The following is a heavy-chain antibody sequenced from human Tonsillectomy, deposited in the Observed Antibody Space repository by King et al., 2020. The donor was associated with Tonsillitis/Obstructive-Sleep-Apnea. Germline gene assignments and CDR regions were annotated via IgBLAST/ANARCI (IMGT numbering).Heavy chain of an antibody. CDR3: ARAYNPRALDH. CDR2: ISAHNGNT. CDR1: GYTFSNYG. D-gene: IGHD1-14*01. J-gene: IGHJ5*02. V-gene: IGHV1-18*01. Sequence: QLVQSGVEVKKPGASVKVSCKASGYTFSNYGISWVRQAPGQGLEWMAWISAHNGNTKCAQKCQGRVTMTTDTSTNTAYMELRSLRSDDTAMYFCARAYNPRALDHWGQGTLVTVSS.